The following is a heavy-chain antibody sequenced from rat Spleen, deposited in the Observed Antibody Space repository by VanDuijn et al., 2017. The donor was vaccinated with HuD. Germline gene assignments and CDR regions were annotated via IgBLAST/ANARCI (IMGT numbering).Heavy chain of an antibody. CDR3: ARHRENYWYFDF. CDR2: ISSDGRRN. J-gene: IGHJ1*01. D-gene: IGHD4-2*01. V-gene: IGHV5-29*01. CDR1: GFTFSDYY. Sequence: EVQLVESGGGLVQPGRSLKLSCAASGFTFSDYYMAWVRQAPTKGLEWVATISSDGRRNYYRDSVKGRFTISRDNAKNTQYLQMDSLRSEDTATYYCARHRENYWYFDFWGPGTMVTVSS.